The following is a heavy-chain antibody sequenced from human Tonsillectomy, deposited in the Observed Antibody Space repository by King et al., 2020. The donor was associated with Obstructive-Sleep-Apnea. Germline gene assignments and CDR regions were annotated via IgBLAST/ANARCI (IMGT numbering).Heavy chain of an antibody. CDR2: INHSGST. Sequence: VQLQQWGAGLLKPSETLSLTCAVYGESFSGYYWSWIRQPPGKGLEWIGEINHSGSTNYNPSLKSRVTISVDTSKNQFSLKLNSVTAADTAVYYCAKLYSSQLLSLGFDPWGQGTLVTVSS. D-gene: IGHD2-2*01. CDR3: AKLYSSQLLSLGFDP. CDR1: GESFSGYY. J-gene: IGHJ5*02. V-gene: IGHV4-34*01.